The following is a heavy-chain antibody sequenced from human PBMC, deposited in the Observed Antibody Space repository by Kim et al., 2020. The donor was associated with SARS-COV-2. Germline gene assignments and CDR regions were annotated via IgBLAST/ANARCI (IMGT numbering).Heavy chain of an antibody. CDR1: GFTFSSYG. D-gene: IGHD3-10*01. CDR3: ARDGMVRGGYFDY. J-gene: IGHJ4*02. CDR2: ISYDGSNK. V-gene: IGHV3-33*05. Sequence: GGSLRLSCAASGFTFSSYGMHWVRQAPGKGLEWVAVISYDGSNKYYADSVKGRFIISRDNSKNTLYLQMNSLRAEDTAVYYCARDGMVRGGYFDYWGQGTLVTVSS.